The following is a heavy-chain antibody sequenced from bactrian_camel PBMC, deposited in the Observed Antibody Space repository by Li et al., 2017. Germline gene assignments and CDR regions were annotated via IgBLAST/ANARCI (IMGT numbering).Heavy chain of an antibody. CDR3: ASSKWTNTGGVCTNIGRYEY. CDR2: ICSIA. Sequence: HVQLVESGGGPVQAGGSLRLSCDTSGYTFSRGCAAWFRQAPGKEREGVASICSIAVYADSVKGRFTISQNTAKNTLYLQMNSQKPEDTAMYYCASSKWTNTGGVCTNIGRYEYWGQGTQVTVS. D-gene: IGHD1*01. V-gene: IGHV3S1*01. J-gene: IGHJ4*01. CDR1: GYTFSRGC.